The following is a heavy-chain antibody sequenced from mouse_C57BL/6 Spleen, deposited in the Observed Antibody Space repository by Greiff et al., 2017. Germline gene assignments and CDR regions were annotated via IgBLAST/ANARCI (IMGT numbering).Heavy chain of an antibody. Sequence: EVQLQQSGPELVKPGASVKISCKASGYTFTDYYMNWVKQSHGKSLEWIGDINPNNGGTSYNQKFKGKATLTVAKSSSTAYMELLSLTSEDSAVYYCARPHYYGSDYAMDYWGQGTSVTVSS. D-gene: IGHD1-1*01. CDR3: ARPHYYGSDYAMDY. V-gene: IGHV1-26*01. J-gene: IGHJ4*01. CDR2: INPNNGGT. CDR1: GYTFTDYY.